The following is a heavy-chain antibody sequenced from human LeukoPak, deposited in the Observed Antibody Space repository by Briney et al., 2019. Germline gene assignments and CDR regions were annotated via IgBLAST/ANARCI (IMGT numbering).Heavy chain of an antibody. Sequence: SETLSLTCTVTGGSISIYYWSWVRQPPGKGLEWIGYIYDSGSTNYNPSLKSRVTISVDTSKNQFSLKLSSVTAADTAVYYCTRDRELGVWGQGTTVTDSS. CDR2: IYDSGST. CDR3: TRDRELGV. CDR1: GGSISIYY. V-gene: IGHV4-59*01. J-gene: IGHJ6*02. D-gene: IGHD1-26*01.